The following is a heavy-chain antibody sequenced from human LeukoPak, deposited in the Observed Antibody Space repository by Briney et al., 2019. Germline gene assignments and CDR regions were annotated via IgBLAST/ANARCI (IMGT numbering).Heavy chain of an antibody. V-gene: IGHV3-48*02. CDR1: GFTFSSYS. D-gene: IGHD3-22*01. Sequence: GGSLRLSCAASGFTFSSYSMNWVRQAPGKGLEWISYITSNSAMYYADSLKGRFTISRDNAKNSLYLQMNSLRDEDTAVYYCARGGPYYYDRAGALDYWGQGTLVTVSS. CDR3: ARGGPYYYDRAGALDY. J-gene: IGHJ4*02. CDR2: ITSNSAM.